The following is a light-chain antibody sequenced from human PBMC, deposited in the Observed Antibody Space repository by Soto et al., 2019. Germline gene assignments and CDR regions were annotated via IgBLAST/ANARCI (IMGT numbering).Light chain of an antibody. CDR3: QQYVASPYT. Sequence: VMTQSPATLSVSPGESATLSCSASQTVSISYLAWYQQKPGQAPRLLIYDASNRAAGIPARFSASRSGTDFTLTISSLEPEDFAVYYCQQYVASPYTFGQGTKVDIK. CDR1: QTVSISY. J-gene: IGKJ2*01. V-gene: IGKV3-20*01. CDR2: DAS.